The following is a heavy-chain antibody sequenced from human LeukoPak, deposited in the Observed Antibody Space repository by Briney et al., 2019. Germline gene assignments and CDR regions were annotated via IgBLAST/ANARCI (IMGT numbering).Heavy chain of an antibody. V-gene: IGHV3-7*01. D-gene: IGHD5/OR15-5a*01. CDR1: GFTFSSYW. CDR3: ACVTPDY. CDR2: IKQDGSEE. J-gene: IGHJ4*02. Sequence: GGSLRLSCAASGFTFSSYWMSWVRQAPGKGLEWVANIKQDGSEEYYLDSVKGRFTISRDNAKNSVYLQMNSLRVEDTAVYYCACVTPDYWGQGILVTVSS.